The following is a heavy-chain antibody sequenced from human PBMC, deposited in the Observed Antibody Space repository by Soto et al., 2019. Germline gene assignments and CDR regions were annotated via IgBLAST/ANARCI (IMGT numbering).Heavy chain of an antibody. V-gene: IGHV3-21*01. Sequence: EVQLVESGGGLVKPGGSLRLSCAASGFTFSSYSMNWVRQAPGKGLEWVSSISSSSSYIYYADSVKGGFTISRDNAKNSLYLQMTSLRAEDTAVYYCAREGWQAPPAVDYWGQGTLVTVSS. D-gene: IGHD2-15*01. J-gene: IGHJ4*02. CDR3: AREGWQAPPAVDY. CDR1: GFTFSSYS. CDR2: ISSSSSYI.